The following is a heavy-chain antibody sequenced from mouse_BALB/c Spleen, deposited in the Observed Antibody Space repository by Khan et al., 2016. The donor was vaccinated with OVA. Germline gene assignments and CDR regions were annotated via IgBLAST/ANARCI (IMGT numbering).Heavy chain of an antibody. CDR2: IFPGDGST. J-gene: IGHJ4*01. CDR1: GYTFTSYD. V-gene: IGHV1S56*01. CDR3: ARRSGSMDY. D-gene: IGHD1-3*01. Sequence: QVQLQQPGAEVVKSGASVKLSCKASGYTFTSYDLNWVRQRPEQGLEWIGWIFPGDGSTKYNEKFKAKATLPSDKSSRPAYIQLSRLTSEDSAVYFYARRSGSMDYWGQGTSVTVSS.